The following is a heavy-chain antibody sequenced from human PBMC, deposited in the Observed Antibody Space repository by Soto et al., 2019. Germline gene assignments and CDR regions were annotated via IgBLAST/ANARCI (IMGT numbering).Heavy chain of an antibody. CDR1: GFTFSRYW. CDR3: ARDKNTDTGAYSFDS. D-gene: IGHD4-17*01. J-gene: IGHJ4*02. CDR2: IKQDGSEK. Sequence: PGGSLRLSCAASGFTFSRYWMSWVRQAPGKGLEWVANIKQDGSEKWYVDSVKGRFTISRDSAKNSLYLHMISLRAEDTAIYYCARDKNTDTGAYSFDSWGQGTLVTVSS. V-gene: IGHV3-7*01.